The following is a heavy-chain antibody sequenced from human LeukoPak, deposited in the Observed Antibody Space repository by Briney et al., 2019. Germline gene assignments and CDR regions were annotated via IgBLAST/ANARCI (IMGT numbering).Heavy chain of an antibody. J-gene: IGHJ4*02. CDR1: GGSVSSYY. D-gene: IGHD3-22*01. V-gene: IGHV4-4*07. Sequence: SETLSLTCTVSGGSVSSYYWSWIRQPAGKGLESIGHISTSGSTNYNPSLKSRVTMSVDTSKNQFSLKLSSVTAADTAVYYCARVRYSDSSVLTRKRSYYFDYWGQGTLVTVSS. CDR2: ISTSGST. CDR3: ARVRYSDSSVLTRKRSYYFDY.